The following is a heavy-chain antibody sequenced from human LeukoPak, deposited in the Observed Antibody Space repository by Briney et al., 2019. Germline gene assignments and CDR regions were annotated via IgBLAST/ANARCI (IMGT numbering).Heavy chain of an antibody. CDR3: ARDYGSDYGMDV. J-gene: IGHJ6*02. V-gene: IGHV4-31*03. Sequence: SQTLSLTCTVSGGSISRGGYYWNWIRQHRGKGLEWIGDIYYSGSTYYNPSLKSRVTISVDTSKNQFSLKLSSVTAADTAVYYCARDYGSDYGMDVWGQGTTVTVSS. CDR1: GGSISRGGYY. CDR2: IYYSGST. D-gene: IGHD3-10*01.